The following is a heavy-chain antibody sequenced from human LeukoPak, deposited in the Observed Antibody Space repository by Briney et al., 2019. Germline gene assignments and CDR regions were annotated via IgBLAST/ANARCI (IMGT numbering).Heavy chain of an antibody. CDR3: TTHEVD. Sequence: PGGSLRLSWAAAGFTFSNYWMSWVRQAPGKGLEWVANIKQEGSEKYYVDSVKGRFTISRDNAKNSLYLQMNSLRAEDTAVYYCTTHEVDWGQGTLVTVSS. J-gene: IGHJ4*02. V-gene: IGHV3-7*01. CDR1: GFTFSNYW. D-gene: IGHD2-15*01. CDR2: IKQEGSEK.